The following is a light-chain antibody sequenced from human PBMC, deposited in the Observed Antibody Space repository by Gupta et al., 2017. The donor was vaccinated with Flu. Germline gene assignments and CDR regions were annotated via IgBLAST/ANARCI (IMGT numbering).Light chain of an antibody. CDR2: WAS. CDR1: QSVLFDANKRNY. CDR3: HQYFEFPST. V-gene: IGKV4-1*01. J-gene: IGKJ4*01. Sequence: DIVVTQSPDSLAVSLGERATIKCKSSQSVLFDANKRNYFAWYQQKAGRPPKLLVRWASTRETGVPDRFSGSGSGTEFTLTISSLQAEDFAVYYCHQYFEFPSTFGRGTKVEI.